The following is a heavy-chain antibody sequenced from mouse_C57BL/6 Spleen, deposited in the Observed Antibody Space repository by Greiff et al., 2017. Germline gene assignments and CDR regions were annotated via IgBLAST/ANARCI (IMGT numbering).Heavy chain of an antibody. CDR3: ARSGDYYGSGYSAWFAY. V-gene: IGHV1-7*01. J-gene: IGHJ3*01. Sequence: QVQLQQSGAELAKPGASVKLSCKASGYTFTSYWMHWVKPRPGQGLEWIGYINPSSGYTKYNQKFKDKAALTADKSSSTADMQLSSLTYEDSAVYYCARSGDYYGSGYSAWFAYWGQGTLVTVSA. CDR1: GYTFTSYW. CDR2: INPSSGYT. D-gene: IGHD1-1*01.